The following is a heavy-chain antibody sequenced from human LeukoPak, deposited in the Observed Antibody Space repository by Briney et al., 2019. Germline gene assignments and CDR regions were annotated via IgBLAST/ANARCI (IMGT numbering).Heavy chain of an antibody. CDR3: ARVGGSGPPDY. V-gene: IGHV1-18*01. CDR1: GFTFTSYG. CDR2: ISAYTGNT. Sequence: AASVKVSCKASGFTFTSYGINWVRQAPGQGLEWMGWISAYTGNTNYAQKLQGRVTMTTDTSTSSAYMELRSLRSDDTAVYYCARVGGSGPPDYWGQGTLVTVSS. J-gene: IGHJ4*02. D-gene: IGHD3-10*01.